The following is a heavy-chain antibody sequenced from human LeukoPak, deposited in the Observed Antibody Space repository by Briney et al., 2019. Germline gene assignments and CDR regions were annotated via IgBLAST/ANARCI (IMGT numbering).Heavy chain of an antibody. Sequence: PGGSLRLSCAASGFTFSDYYMSWIRQAPGKGLEWVSYISSSGSTIYYADSVKGRFTISRDNAKNSLYLQMNSLRAEDTAVCYCARDYYSNYVGSLDYWGQGTLVTVSS. CDR3: ARDYYSNYVGSLDY. J-gene: IGHJ4*02. D-gene: IGHD4-11*01. V-gene: IGHV3-11*01. CDR2: ISSSGSTI. CDR1: GFTFSDYY.